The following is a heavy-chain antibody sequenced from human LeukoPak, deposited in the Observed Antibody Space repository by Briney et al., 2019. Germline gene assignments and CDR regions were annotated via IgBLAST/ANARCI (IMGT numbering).Heavy chain of an antibody. D-gene: IGHD2/OR15-2a*01. V-gene: IGHV1-2*02. J-gene: IGHJ4*02. CDR2: INPNSGGT. CDR1: GYTFTGYY. CDR3: ARDLRNRGSLDY. Sequence: ASVKVSCKASGYTFTGYYMHWVRQAPGQGLEWMGWINPNSGGTNYAQKFQGRVTMTRDTSISIAYMELSRLRSDDTAVYYCARDLRNRGSLDYWGQGTLVTVSS.